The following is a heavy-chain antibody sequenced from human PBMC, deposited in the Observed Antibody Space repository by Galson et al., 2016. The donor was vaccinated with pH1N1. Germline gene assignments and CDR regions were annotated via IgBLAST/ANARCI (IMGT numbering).Heavy chain of an antibody. J-gene: IGHJ4*02. CDR2: TDPSDGTT. V-gene: IGHV1-46*01. CDR1: GYSVTRYY. CDR3: ARRYYFDY. Sequence: SVKVSCKASGYSVTRYYMHWVRQAPGQGLEWMGITDPSDGTTTYSQKFQGRISPTRDTSTNSVHMELTTLRPDGSATYFCARRYYFDYWGPGTLVTVSS.